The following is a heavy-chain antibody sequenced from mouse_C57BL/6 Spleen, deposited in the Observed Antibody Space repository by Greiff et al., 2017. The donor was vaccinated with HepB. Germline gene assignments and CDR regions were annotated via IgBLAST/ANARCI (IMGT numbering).Heavy chain of an antibody. CDR3: ATLYYGNYGDY. D-gene: IGHD2-1*01. J-gene: IGHJ2*01. CDR2: IYPSDSET. V-gene: IGHV1-61*01. Sequence: QVQLQQPGAELVRPGSSVKLSCKASGYTFTSYWMDWVKQRPGQGLEWIGNIYPSDSETHYNQKFKDKATLTVDKSSSTAYMQLSSLTSEDSAVYYCATLYYGNYGDYWGQGTTLTVSS. CDR1: GYTFTSYW.